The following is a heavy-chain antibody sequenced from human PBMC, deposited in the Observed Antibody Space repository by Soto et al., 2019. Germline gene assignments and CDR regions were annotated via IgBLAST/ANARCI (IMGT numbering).Heavy chain of an antibody. CDR1: GFTSWDYD. J-gene: IGHJ4*02. D-gene: IGHD2-2*01. CDR3: AKDGYSITRNKPLDY. V-gene: IGHV3-11*01. CDR2: ISRSGNTM. Sequence: GGSLRLSCAASGFTSWDYDMSWIRQAPGKGLEWVSYISRSGNTMYYGDYVKGRFTISRDKSKNTLYLQMNSLRAEDTAVYYCAKDGYSITRNKPLDYWGQGTLVTVSS.